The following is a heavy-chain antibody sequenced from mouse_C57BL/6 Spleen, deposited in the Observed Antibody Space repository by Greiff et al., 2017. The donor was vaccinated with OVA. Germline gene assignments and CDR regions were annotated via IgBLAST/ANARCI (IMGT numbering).Heavy chain of an antibody. Sequence: QVQLQQPGAELVKPGASVKLSCKASGYTFTSYWMQWVKQRPGQGLEWIGEIDPSDSYTNYNQKFKGKATLTVDTSSSTAYMQLSSLTSEDSAVYDCARRKCYDYSFDYWGQGTTLTVSS. CDR2: IDPSDSYT. J-gene: IGHJ2*01. V-gene: IGHV1-50*01. D-gene: IGHD2-4*01. CDR3: ARRKCYDYSFDY. CDR1: GYTFTSYW.